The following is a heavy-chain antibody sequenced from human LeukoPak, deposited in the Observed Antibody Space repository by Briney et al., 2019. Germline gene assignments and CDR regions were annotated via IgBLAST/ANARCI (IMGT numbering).Heavy chain of an antibody. CDR1: GFTFSSYG. CDR2: IWYDGSNK. CDR3: ARDRCSSTSCHVRGDY. J-gene: IGHJ4*02. Sequence: GGSLRLSCAASGFTFSSYGMHWVRQAPGKGLEWVAVIWYDGSNKYYADSVKGRFTISRDNSKNTLYLQMNSLRAEDTAVYYCARDRCSSTSCHVRGDYWGQGTLVTVSS. V-gene: IGHV3-33*01. D-gene: IGHD2-2*01.